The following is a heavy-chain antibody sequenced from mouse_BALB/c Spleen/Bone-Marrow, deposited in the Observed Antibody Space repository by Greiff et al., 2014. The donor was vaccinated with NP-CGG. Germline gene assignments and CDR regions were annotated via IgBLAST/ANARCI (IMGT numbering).Heavy chain of an antibody. D-gene: IGHD2-1*01. J-gene: IGHJ3*01. Sequence: EVQLVESGPELVKPGPSVKISCKASGYSFTGYYMHWVKQSHGKSLEWIGEINPYNGGTSYNQKFKGKATLTVDTSSSTAYMELHSLTSEDSLFYYCARQLFGNYAYWGQGTLVAVSA. CDR1: GYSFTGYY. CDR3: ARQLFGNYAY. V-gene: IGHV1S30*01. CDR2: INPYNGGT.